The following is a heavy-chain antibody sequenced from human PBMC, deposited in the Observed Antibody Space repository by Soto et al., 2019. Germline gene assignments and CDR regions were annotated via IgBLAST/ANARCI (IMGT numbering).Heavy chain of an antibody. Sequence: QVQLVESVGGVVQPGRSLRLSCAASGFIFSSFGMHWFRQAPGKGLEWVANIWYDGSNTYYKDSVKGRFTISRDNSSNTLFLEINSLSAEDTAVYHCVREILGSGGHFDYWGQGTLVTVSS. CDR2: IWYDGSNT. D-gene: IGHD7-27*01. CDR3: VREILGSGGHFDY. J-gene: IGHJ4*02. CDR1: GFIFSSFG. V-gene: IGHV3-33*01.